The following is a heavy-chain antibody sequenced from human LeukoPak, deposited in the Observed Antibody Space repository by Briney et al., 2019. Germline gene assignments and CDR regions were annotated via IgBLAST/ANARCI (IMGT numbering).Heavy chain of an antibody. CDR2: IYYSGST. CDR3: ARGALNTWYGMDV. V-gene: IGHV4-31*03. D-gene: IGHD3-16*01. Sequence: SETLSLTCTVSGGSISSGGYYWSWIRQHPGKGLAWIGYIYYSGSTYYNPSLKSRVTISVDTSKNQFSLELSSVTAADTAVYYCARGALNTWYGMDVWGQGTTVTVSS. CDR1: GGSISSGGYY. J-gene: IGHJ6*02.